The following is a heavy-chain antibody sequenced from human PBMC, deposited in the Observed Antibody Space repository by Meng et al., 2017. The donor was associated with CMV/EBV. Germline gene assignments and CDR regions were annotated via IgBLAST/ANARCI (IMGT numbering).Heavy chain of an antibody. CDR1: GGSISSGDYY. Sequence: SETLSLTCTVSGGSISSGDYYWSWIRQPPGPGLEWIGYIYYSGSTYYNPSLKSRVTISVDTSTNQFSLKLSSVTAADTAVYYCARGPMVRGVIGYYYYGMDVWGQGTTVTVSS. CDR3: ARGPMVRGVIGYYYYGMDV. D-gene: IGHD3-10*01. CDR2: IYYSGST. V-gene: IGHV4-30-4*08. J-gene: IGHJ6*02.